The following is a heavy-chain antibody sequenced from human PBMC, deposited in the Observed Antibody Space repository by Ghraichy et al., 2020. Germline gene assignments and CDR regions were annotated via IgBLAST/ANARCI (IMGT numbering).Heavy chain of an antibody. V-gene: IGHV3-48*02. J-gene: IGHJ6*02. CDR2: ITSSGRTI. D-gene: IGHD4-23*01. Sequence: GGSLRLSCVGSGFSLSTYRVRQSPGKGLEWVSYITSSGRTISYADSVKGRFTISRDNAQNSLYLQMNSLRDDDTAVYYCARGSTVVRFYYYDGMDVWGQGTTVTVSS. CDR1: GFSLSTY. CDR3: ARGSTVVRFYYYDGMDV.